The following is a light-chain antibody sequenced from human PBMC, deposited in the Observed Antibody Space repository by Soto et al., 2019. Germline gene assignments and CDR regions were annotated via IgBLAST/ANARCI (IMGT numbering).Light chain of an antibody. J-gene: IGKJ1*01. CDR2: WAS. CDR3: QQYYLTPPWT. CDR1: QSVLYSSNNKNY. Sequence: DIVMTQSPDSLAVSLGERATINCKSSQSVLYSSNNKNYLAWYQQKPGQPPKLLIYWASTREFGVPDRFSGSGSGTDFTLTISSLQAEDVAVYYCQQYYLTPPWTFGQGNKVEIK. V-gene: IGKV4-1*01.